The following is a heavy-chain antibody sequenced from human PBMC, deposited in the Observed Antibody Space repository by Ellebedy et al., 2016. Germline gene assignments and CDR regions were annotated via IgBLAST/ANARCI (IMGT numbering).Heavy chain of an antibody. Sequence: GGSLRLSCAASGSTFSTFWMTWFRQAPGKGLEWVASIKQDGSQKDYVDSVKGRFTISRDNARNSLYLQMNRLRAEDTAMYYCAKGSGWLCDYWGQGILVTVSS. CDR1: GSTFSTFW. CDR3: AKGSGWLCDY. V-gene: IGHV3-7*03. CDR2: IKQDGSQK. D-gene: IGHD2-21*01. J-gene: IGHJ4*02.